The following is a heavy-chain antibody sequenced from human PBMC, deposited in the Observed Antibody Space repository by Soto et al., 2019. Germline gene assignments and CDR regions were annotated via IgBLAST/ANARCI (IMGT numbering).Heavy chain of an antibody. CDR2: INPGSGDT. V-gene: IGHV1-2*02. D-gene: IGHD6-13*01. Sequence: ASVKVSCKASGYMFTGYYIHWVRQAPGQGLEWMGWINPGSGDTNYAQRFQGRVTMTRDTSISTAYMELSRLRSDDTAVFYCTRSRGAAAGIVASGINWFDSWGQGTLVTVSS. CDR3: TRSRGAAAGIVASGINWFDS. J-gene: IGHJ5*01. CDR1: GYMFTGYY.